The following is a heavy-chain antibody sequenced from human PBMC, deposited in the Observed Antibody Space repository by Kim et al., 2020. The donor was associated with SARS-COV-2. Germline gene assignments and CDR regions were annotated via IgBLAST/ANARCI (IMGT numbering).Heavy chain of an antibody. J-gene: IGHJ5*02. V-gene: IGHV3-7*01. CDR1: GFTFSSYC. CDR3: ARDSRSGDGDNSLEH. CDR2: IRGDSSAK. D-gene: IGHD2-15*01. Sequence: GGSLRLSCAASGFTFSSYCMNWVRQAPGKGLEWVAYIRGDSSAKYYVDSVKGRFTISRDNAKNSLYLQMNSLRAEDTAVYYCARDSRSGDGDNSLEHWGQGTLVTVSS.